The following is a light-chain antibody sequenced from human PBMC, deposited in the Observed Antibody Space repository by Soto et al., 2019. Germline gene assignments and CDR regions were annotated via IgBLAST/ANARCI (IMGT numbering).Light chain of an antibody. CDR3: GTWDSSRSAVV. J-gene: IGLJ2*01. CDR1: SSNIGNNY. CDR2: DNN. Sequence: QSVLTQPPSVSAAPGQKVTISCSGSSSNIGNNYVSWYQQLPGTAPKLLIYDNNKRPSGSPDRFSGSKSGTSATLGITGLQTGDEADDYCGTWDSSRSAVVFGGGTKVTVL. V-gene: IGLV1-51*01.